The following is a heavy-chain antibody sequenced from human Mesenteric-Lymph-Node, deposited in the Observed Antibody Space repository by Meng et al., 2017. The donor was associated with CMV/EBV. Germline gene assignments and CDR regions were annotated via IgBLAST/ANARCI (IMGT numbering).Heavy chain of an antibody. D-gene: IGHD2-2*01. CDR3: ARAPPLGYCSSTSCRSGGYFQH. V-gene: IGHV4-34*01. CDR1: FC. Sequence: FCWSWIRLPPGKGLEWIGEINQSGSTNYNPSLKSRVTISVDTSKNQFSLKLSSVTAADTAVYYCARAPPLGYCSSTSCRSGGYFQHWGQGTLVTVSS. CDR2: INQSGST. J-gene: IGHJ1*01.